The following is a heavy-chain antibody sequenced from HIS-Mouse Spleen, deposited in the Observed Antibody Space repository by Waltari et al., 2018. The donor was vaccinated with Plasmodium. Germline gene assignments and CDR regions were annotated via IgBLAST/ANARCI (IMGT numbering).Heavy chain of an antibody. V-gene: IGHV3-7*01. CDR2: IKQDGSEK. CDR3: ASSWYWYFDL. D-gene: IGHD6-13*01. J-gene: IGHJ2*01. CDR1: GFPLRSYW. Sequence: EVQLVESGGGLVQPGGSLRLSCPASGFPLRSYWLRWVRQASGKGLEWVANIKQDGSEKYYVDSVKGRFTISRDNAKNSLYLQMNSLRAEDTAVYYCASSWYWYFDLWGRGTLVTVSS.